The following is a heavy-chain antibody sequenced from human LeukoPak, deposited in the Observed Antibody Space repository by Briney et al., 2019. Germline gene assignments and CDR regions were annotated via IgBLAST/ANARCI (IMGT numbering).Heavy chain of an antibody. Sequence: GGSLRLSCAASGFTFSSYEMNWVRQAPGKGLEWVAVISYDGSNKYYADSVKGRFTISRDNSKNTLCLQMNSLRAEDTAVYYCASLLWFGELGDDYWGQGTLVTVSS. D-gene: IGHD3-10*01. J-gene: IGHJ4*02. CDR1: GFTFSSYE. V-gene: IGHV3-30-3*01. CDR2: ISYDGSNK. CDR3: ASLLWFGELGDDY.